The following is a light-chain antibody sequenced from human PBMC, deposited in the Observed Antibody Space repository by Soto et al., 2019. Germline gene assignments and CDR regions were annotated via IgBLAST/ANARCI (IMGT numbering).Light chain of an antibody. V-gene: IGKV1-12*01. CDR1: QGVGGW. CDR3: QQTHSLPLS. CDR2: ATS. J-gene: IGKJ3*01. Sequence: IQMTQSPSSVSASVGDRVTMTCRASQGVGGWLAWYQQKPGKVPKLLIYATSSLHSGVPSRFSGSGSGTDFTLSISSLQPEDFATYYCQQTHSLPLSFGPVTNVDIX.